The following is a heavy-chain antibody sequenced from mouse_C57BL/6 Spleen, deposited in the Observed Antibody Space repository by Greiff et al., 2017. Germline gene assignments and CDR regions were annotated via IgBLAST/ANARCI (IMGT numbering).Heavy chain of an antibody. V-gene: IGHV5-9*01. CDR1: GFTFSSYT. J-gene: IGHJ2*01. Sequence: EVMLVESGGGLVKPGGSLKLSCAASGFTFSSYTMSWVRQTPEKRLEWVATISGGGGNTYYPDSVKGRFTISRDNAKNTLYLQMSSLRSEDTALYYCARRGLREYFDYWGQGTTLTVSS. CDR2: ISGGGGNT. D-gene: IGHD2-4*01. CDR3: ARRGLREYFDY.